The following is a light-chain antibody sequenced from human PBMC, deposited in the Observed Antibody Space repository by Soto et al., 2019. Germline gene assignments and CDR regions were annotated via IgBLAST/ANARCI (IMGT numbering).Light chain of an antibody. CDR1: SSGVGDHNY. Sequence: QSALTPPPSASGSPGQSVTISFTGTSSGVGDHNYVSWYQHHPGKAPKLVIYEVSQRPSGVPDRFSGSKSGNTASLTVSGLQADDEADYYCSSYAGSNSYVFGTGTKVTVL. CDR3: SSYAGSNSYV. CDR2: EVS. V-gene: IGLV2-8*01. J-gene: IGLJ1*01.